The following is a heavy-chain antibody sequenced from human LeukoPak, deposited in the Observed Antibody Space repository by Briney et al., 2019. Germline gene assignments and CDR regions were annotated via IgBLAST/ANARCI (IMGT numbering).Heavy chain of an antibody. J-gene: IGHJ4*02. CDR1: GFTFSSHG. CDR2: IWYDGSNK. D-gene: IGHD1-26*01. CDR3: AKDSSVYSGSYYDY. Sequence: GGSLRLSCAASGFTFSSHGMHWVRQSPGKGLERVAVIWYDGSNKHYADSVKGRFTISRDNSKNTLYLQMNSLRAEDTAIYYCAKDSSVYSGSYYDYWGQGTLVTVSS. V-gene: IGHV3-33*06.